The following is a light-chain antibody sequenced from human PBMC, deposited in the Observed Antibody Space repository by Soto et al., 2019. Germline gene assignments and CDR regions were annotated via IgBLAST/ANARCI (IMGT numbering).Light chain of an antibody. J-gene: IGLJ3*02. CDR3: SSYAGSNNGV. Sequence: QSALTQPPSASGSPGQSVTISCTGTSSDVAGHNYVSWYQQHPGKAPKLMIYEVSKRPSGVPDRFSGSKSGNTASLTVSGLQAEDEADYYCSSYAGSNNGVFGGGTKLTVL. CDR2: EVS. V-gene: IGLV2-8*01. CDR1: SSDVAGHNY.